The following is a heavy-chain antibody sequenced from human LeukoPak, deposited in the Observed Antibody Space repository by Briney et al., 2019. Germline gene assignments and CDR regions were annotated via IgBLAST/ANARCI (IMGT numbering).Heavy chain of an antibody. CDR1: GYTFTSFD. CDR2: MNPNSGNT. D-gene: IGHD3-16*01. J-gene: IGHJ5*02. CDR3: ASYYGYAS. Sequence: GASVKVSCKTSGYTFTSFDINWVRQATGQGLEWIGWMNPNSGNTGFSQKFQGRATMTRDTSISTAYMELSSLRSDDTAIYYCASYYGYASWGQGTLVTVSP. V-gene: IGHV1-8*01.